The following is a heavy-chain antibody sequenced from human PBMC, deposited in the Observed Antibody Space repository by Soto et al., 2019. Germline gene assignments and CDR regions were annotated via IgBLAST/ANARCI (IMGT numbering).Heavy chain of an antibody. CDR1: GGSINSNNYY. D-gene: IGHD2-15*01. CDR3: AKVVVAATRHTDFDS. V-gene: IGHV4-39*01. CDR2: IYYDGST. J-gene: IGHJ4*02. Sequence: ETLSLTCTVSGGSINSNNYYWAWIRQPPGKGLARIASIYYDGSTYYNPSLKSRVTISIDTSKNQFSLRLRSVTAADTAIYYCAKVVVAATRHTDFDSWGQGTLVTVSS.